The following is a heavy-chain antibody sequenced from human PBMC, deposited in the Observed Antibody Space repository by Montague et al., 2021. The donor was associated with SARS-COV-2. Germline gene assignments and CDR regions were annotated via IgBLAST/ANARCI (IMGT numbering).Heavy chain of an antibody. V-gene: IGHV4-59*01. Sequence: SETLSLTCTVSGGSISSYYWSWIRQPAGKGLECIGYIYYSGSTNYNPSLKSRVTISVDTSKNQFSLKLTSVTAADTAVYYCARGRDGYYHRSALFDYWGQGTLVTVSS. CDR1: GGSISSYY. D-gene: IGHD3-22*01. CDR3: ARGRDGYYHRSALFDY. J-gene: IGHJ4*02. CDR2: IYYSGST.